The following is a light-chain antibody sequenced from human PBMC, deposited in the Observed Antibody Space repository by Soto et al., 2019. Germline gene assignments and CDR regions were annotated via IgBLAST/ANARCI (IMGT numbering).Light chain of an antibody. Sequence: QSALTQPASVSGSPGQSITISCTGTSSDVGGYKYVSWYQQHPNKAPKLIIFEVSNRPSGISSRFSGSKSGNTASLTISGLQAEDEADYYCASYTSSSTSVIFGSGTKLTVL. CDR2: EVS. J-gene: IGLJ2*01. CDR1: SSDVGGYKY. CDR3: ASYTSSSTSVI. V-gene: IGLV2-14*01.